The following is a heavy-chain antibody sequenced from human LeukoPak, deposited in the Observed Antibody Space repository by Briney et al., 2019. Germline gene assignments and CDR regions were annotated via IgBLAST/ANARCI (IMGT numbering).Heavy chain of an antibody. V-gene: IGHV4-30-4*01. CDR2: VYDSGST. Sequence: PSETLSLTCTVSGASIRSGDYYWSWIRQPPGKGLEWIGYVYDSGSTYYNPSLKSRITISVDTSENRFSLKLSSVTATGTAVYYCARDCSGGSCYGAFDIRGQGTMVTVSS. J-gene: IGHJ3*02. CDR3: ARDCSGGSCYGAFDI. CDR1: GASIRSGDYY. D-gene: IGHD2-15*01.